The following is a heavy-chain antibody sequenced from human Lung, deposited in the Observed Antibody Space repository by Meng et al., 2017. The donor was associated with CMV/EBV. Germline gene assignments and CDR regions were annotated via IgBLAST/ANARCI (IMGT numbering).Heavy chain of an antibody. J-gene: IGHJ5*02. CDR2: IKGKTDGGTT. CDR3: TTGGFVVVPAAPRALGWFDP. V-gene: IGHV3-15*01. D-gene: IGHD2-2*01. CDR1: NAW. Sequence: NAWMSWVRQAPGKGLEWVGRIKGKTDGGTTDYAAPVKGRFTISRDDSKNTLYLQMNSLKTEDTAVYYCTTGGFVVVPAAPRALGWFDPWGQGTLVTVSS.